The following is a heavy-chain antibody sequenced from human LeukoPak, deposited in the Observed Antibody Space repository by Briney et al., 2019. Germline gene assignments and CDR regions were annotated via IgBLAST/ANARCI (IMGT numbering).Heavy chain of an antibody. CDR2: ISSSSSTI. CDR1: GFTFSSYW. V-gene: IGHV3-48*01. CDR3: ARDPADVVVITQDDY. Sequence: GGSLRLSCAASGFTFSSYWMSWVRQAPGKGLEWVSYISSSSSTIYYADSVKGRFTISRDNAKNSLYLQMNSLRAEDTAVYYCARDPADVVVITQDDYWGQGTLVTVSS. J-gene: IGHJ4*02. D-gene: IGHD3-22*01.